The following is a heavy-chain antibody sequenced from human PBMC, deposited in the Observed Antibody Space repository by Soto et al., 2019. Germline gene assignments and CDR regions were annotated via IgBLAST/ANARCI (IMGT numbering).Heavy chain of an antibody. V-gene: IGHV3-21*01. CDR2: ISSSSSYL. D-gene: IGHD3-16*02. CDR1: GFSFSSYS. CDR3: AREIRVISWPFDY. Sequence: EVQLVESGGGLVKPGGSLRLSCAASGFSFSSYSMKWVRQAPGKWLEWVSSISSSSSYLYYADSVKGQFTISRDNAENSLYLQMNSLRAEDTAVYYCAREIRVISWPFDYWGQGTLVTVSS. J-gene: IGHJ4*02.